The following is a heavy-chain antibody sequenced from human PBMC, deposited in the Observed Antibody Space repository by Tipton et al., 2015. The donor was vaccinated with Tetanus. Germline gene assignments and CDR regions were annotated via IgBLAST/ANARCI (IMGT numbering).Heavy chain of an antibody. CDR2: ISYSGRT. Sequence: TLSLTCIVSGGSMSGSGHYGAWVRQSPGKGPEWIGSISYSGRTYYSPSLKSRVTMSVDTSKKDFSVRLGSVTAADTAVYYCARGGSYSYGPRGFDLWGRGTLVTVSS. D-gene: IGHD5-18*01. J-gene: IGHJ2*01. CDR1: GGSMSGSGHY. V-gene: IGHV4-39*02. CDR3: ARGGSYSYGPRGFDL.